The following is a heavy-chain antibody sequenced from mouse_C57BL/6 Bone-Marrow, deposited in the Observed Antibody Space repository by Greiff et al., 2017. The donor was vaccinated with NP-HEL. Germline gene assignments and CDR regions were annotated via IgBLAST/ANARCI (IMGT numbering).Heavy chain of an antibody. Sequence: QVQLQQPGAELVKPGASVKLSCKASGYTFTSYWMQWVKQRPGQGLEWIGEIDPSDSYTNYNQKFKGKATLTVDTSSSTAYMQLSSLTSEDSAVYYCARGDWDYFDYWGQGTTLTVSS. CDR1: GYTFTSYW. CDR2: IDPSDSYT. CDR3: ARGDWDYFDY. J-gene: IGHJ2*01. V-gene: IGHV1-50*01. D-gene: IGHD4-1*01.